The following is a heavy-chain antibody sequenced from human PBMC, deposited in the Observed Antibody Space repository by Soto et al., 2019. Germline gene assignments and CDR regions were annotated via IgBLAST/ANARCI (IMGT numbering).Heavy chain of an antibody. D-gene: IGHD5-12*01. CDR3: AKGANTSGYLYYGMDV. J-gene: IGHJ6*02. Sequence: PGGSLRLSCAASGFTFSTYAMNWVRQAPGKGLEWVSSINGGGGKTYYADSVKGRFTISRDNPKNTLFLQMNSLRAEDTAVYYCAKGANTSGYLYYGMDVWGQGTTATVSS. CDR1: GFTFSTYA. V-gene: IGHV3-23*01. CDR2: INGGGGKT.